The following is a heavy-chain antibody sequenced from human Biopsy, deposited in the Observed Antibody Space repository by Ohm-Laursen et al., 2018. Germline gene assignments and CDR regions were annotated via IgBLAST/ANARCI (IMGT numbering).Heavy chain of an antibody. D-gene: IGHD1-26*01. Sequence: SLRLSCAASGFDFSDYSMSWARQAPGKGMEWISYIYGGGSPVSYADSVKGRFTISRDNAQNSLYLHMNSLRAEDTAVYYCARLNSGTYDASDLWGQGTMVIVSS. V-gene: IGHV3-48*04. CDR3: ARLNSGTYDASDL. CDR2: IYGGGSPV. J-gene: IGHJ3*01. CDR1: GFDFSDYS.